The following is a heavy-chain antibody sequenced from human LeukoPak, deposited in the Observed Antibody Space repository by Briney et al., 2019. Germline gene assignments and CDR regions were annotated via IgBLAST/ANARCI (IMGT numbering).Heavy chain of an antibody. CDR1: EFNFNTYW. CDR3: ARPLMYYYGSETYFWFDP. CDR2: IKQDGSEK. Sequence: GGSLRHSCAASEFNFNTYWMGWVRQAPGKGLEWVANIKQDGSEKYYVDSVKGRFTISRDNAKNSMYLQMNSLRAEDTAVYYCARPLMYYYGSETYFWFDPWGQGTLVTVSS. D-gene: IGHD3-10*01. V-gene: IGHV3-7*01. J-gene: IGHJ5*02.